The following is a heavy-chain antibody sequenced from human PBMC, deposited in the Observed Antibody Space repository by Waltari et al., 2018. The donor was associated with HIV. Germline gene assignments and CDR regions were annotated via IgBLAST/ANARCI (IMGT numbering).Heavy chain of an antibody. D-gene: IGHD2-8*02. CDR1: GFTFSRYG. CDR2: IWYDGTKK. V-gene: IGHV3-33*01. CDR3: ARDPAAPDSVLDGMDV. J-gene: IGHJ6*02. Sequence: QVQLVESGGGVVQPGRSLRLSCATSGFTFSRYGMHWVRQAPGKGLEWMEVIWYDGTKKDYGDSVKGRFTISRDNSKNTLYLQMSSLRVEDTAVYYCARDPAAPDSVLDGMDVWGQGTTVTVSS.